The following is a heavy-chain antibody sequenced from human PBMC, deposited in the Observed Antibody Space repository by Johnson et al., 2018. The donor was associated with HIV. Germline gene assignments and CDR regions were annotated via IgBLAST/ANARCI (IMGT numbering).Heavy chain of an antibody. Sequence: QVQLVESGGGVVRPGGSLRLSCAASGFTFDDYGMSWVRQAPGKGLEWVAVISYDGSNKYYADSVKGRFTISRDNSKNTLYLQMNSLRAEDTAVYYCARDLGWSGDAFDIWGQGTMVIVSS. CDR1: GFTFDDYG. J-gene: IGHJ3*02. CDR2: ISYDGSNK. D-gene: IGHD3-16*01. V-gene: IGHV3-30*03. CDR3: ARDLGWSGDAFDI.